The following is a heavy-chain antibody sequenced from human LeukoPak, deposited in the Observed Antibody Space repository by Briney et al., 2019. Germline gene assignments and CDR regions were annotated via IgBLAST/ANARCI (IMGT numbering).Heavy chain of an antibody. J-gene: IGHJ4*02. V-gene: IGHV3-73*01. D-gene: IGHD3-3*01. CDR3: TSTANTNY. CDR2: IRSKANSYAT. CDR1: GFTFNGSA. Sequence: GGSLRLSCAASGFTFNGSAMHWVRQASGKGLEWVSRIRSKANSYATAYAASVKGRFTISRDDSKNTAYLQMNSLKTEDTAVYYCTSTANTNYWGQGTLVTVSS.